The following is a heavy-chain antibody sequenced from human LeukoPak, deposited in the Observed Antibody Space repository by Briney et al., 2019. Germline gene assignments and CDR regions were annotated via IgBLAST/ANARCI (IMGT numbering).Heavy chain of an antibody. CDR3: ARGGNRQWFDP. V-gene: IGHV1-18*01. J-gene: IGHJ5*02. Sequence: GASVKVSCKASGYSFISYGISWVRQAPGQGLEWMGWISTHSGNTNYAQKLQGRVTMTTDTSTSTAYMEMRSLKSDDTAVYYCARGGNRQWFDPWGQGTLVTVSS. CDR2: ISTHSGNT. D-gene: IGHD2/OR15-2a*01. CDR1: GYSFISYG.